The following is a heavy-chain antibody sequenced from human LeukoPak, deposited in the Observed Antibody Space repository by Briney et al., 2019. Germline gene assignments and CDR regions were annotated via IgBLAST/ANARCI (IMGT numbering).Heavy chain of an antibody. CDR1: GFTFSSYA. CDR2: ISYDGSNK. D-gene: IGHD2-15*01. CDR3: ARRTGKGYCSGVHDAFDI. V-gene: IGHV3-30-3*01. Sequence: QPGGSLRLSCAASGFTFSSYAMHWVRQAPGKGLEWVAVISYDGSNKYYADSVKGRFTISRDNSKNTLYLQMNSLRAEDTAVYYCARRTGKGYCSGVHDAFDIWGQGTMVTVSS. J-gene: IGHJ3*02.